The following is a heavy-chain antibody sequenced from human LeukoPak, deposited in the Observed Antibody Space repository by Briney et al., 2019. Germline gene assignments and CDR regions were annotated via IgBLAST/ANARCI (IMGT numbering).Heavy chain of an antibody. CDR2: INHSGST. D-gene: IGHD3-22*01. Sequence: SETLSLTCAVYGGSFSGYYWSWIRQPPGKGLEWIGEINHSGSTNYNPSLKSRVTISVDTSKNQFSLKLSSVTAAGTAVYYCARVPYYDSSPPIWGQGTMVTVSS. CDR3: ARVPYYDSSPPI. J-gene: IGHJ3*02. V-gene: IGHV4-34*01. CDR1: GGSFSGYY.